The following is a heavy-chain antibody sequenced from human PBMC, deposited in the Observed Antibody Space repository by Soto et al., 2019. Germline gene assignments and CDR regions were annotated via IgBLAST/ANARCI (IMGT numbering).Heavy chain of an antibody. D-gene: IGHD2-8*02. CDR1: GYTFTSYG. J-gene: IGHJ4*02. CDR2: ISAYNGNT. CDR3: ARDKITGLFDY. Sequence: ASVKVSCKASGYTFTSYGISWVRQAPRQGLEWMGWISAYNGNTNYAQKHQGRVTMTTNTSTSTAYMELSSLRSEDTAVYYCARDKITGLFDYWGQGTLVTVSS. V-gene: IGHV1-18*01.